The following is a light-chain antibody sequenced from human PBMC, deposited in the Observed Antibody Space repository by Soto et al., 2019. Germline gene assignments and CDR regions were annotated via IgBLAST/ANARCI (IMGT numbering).Light chain of an antibody. V-gene: IGLV2-14*03. CDR3: NSYREDHPRFYV. Sequence: QSVLTQPASVSGSPGQSITISCTGTHSDIGNYNYVSWYQHLPGKAPKLMIYDVGSRPSGVSSRFYGAKSGNTASLAISGIQAEAEADYSCNSYREDHPRFYVFGTGTKVTVL. J-gene: IGLJ1*01. CDR1: HSDIGNYNY. CDR2: DVG.